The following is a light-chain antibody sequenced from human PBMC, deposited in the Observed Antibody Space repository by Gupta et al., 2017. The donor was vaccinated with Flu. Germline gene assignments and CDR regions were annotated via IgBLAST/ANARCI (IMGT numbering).Light chain of an antibody. J-gene: IGKJ1*01. CDR3: QQDNNWPQT. CDR1: QSVSSN. Sequence: EIVMTQSPATLSVSPGERATLSCRASQSVSSNLAWYQQKPGQAPRLLIYGASTRATGIPARFSGSGSGTEFTLTISSLQSEDFAVYYCQQDNNWPQTFGQGTXVEIK. CDR2: GAS. V-gene: IGKV3-15*01.